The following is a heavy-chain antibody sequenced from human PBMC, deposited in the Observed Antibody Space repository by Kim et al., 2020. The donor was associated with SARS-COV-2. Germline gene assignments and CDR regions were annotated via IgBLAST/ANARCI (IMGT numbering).Heavy chain of an antibody. Sequence: PGGGSTGHGQKFQGRVARTADTSTSTVYLELSSQRSEDTAVYYCARSGMDVWGQGTTVTVSS. J-gene: IGHJ6*02. CDR2: PGGGST. CDR3: ARSGMDV. V-gene: IGHV1-46*01.